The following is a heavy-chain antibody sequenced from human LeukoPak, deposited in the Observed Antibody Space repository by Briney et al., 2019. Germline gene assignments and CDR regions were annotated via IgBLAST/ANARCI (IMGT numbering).Heavy chain of an antibody. D-gene: IGHD3-10*01. J-gene: IGHJ4*02. CDR3: ARDSVDGSGTYYNDSPDY. CDR1: GYTFTSYG. CDR2: ISAYNGNT. V-gene: IGHV1-18*01. Sequence: SVTVSCKASGYTFTSYGISWVRQAPGQGLEWMAWISAYNGNTDYAQNLRGRVTMTTDTSTSTAYMELRSLRSDDTAVYYCARDSVDGSGTYYNDSPDYWGQGTLLSLSS.